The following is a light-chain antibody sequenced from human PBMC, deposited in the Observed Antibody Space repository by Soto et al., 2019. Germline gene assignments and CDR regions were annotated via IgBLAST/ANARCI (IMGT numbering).Light chain of an antibody. Sequence: ITQSPATLSVSPGERATLSCRASQSVSSNLAWYQQKPGQAPRLLIYGASTRATGIPARFSGSGSGTEFTLTISSLQSEDFAVYYCQQYNNWPITFGPGTKVDIK. CDR1: QSVSSN. CDR3: QQYNNWPIT. J-gene: IGKJ3*01. V-gene: IGKV3-15*01. CDR2: GAS.